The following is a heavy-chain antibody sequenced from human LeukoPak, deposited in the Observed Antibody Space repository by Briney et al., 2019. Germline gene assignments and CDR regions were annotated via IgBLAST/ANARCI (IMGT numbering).Heavy chain of an antibody. CDR2: MSYSGSST. J-gene: IGHJ4*02. D-gene: IGHD6-6*01. CDR3: AKDRSSSFSGFLEY. V-gene: IGHV3-23*01. CDR1: GFTFGSYA. Sequence: QPGGSLRLSCAASGFTFGSYAMNWVRQAPGKGLEWVSAMSYSGSSTYYADSVKGRFTISRDNSKNTLYLQMNSLRAEDTAVYYCAKDRSSSFSGFLEYWGQGTLVTVSS.